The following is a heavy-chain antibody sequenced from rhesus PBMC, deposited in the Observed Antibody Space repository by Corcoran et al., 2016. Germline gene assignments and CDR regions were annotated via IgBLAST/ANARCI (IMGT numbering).Heavy chain of an antibody. D-gene: IGHD6-31*01. CDR3: ARHSSGGRLDAFDF. V-gene: IGHV4S12*01. CDR1: GGSISSRNW. J-gene: IGHJ3*01. Sequence: QVQLQESGPGLQKPSETLSLTCAVSGGSISSRNWWSWIRQPPGQGLEWIGGFYSNRESTNSNPSLKSRVTSSKDTSKNQFSLKLSSVTAADTAVYYCARHSSGGRLDAFDFWGQGLRVTVSS. CDR2: FYSNREST.